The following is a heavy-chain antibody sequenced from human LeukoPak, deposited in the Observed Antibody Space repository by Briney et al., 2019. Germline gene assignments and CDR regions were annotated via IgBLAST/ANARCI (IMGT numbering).Heavy chain of an antibody. J-gene: IGHJ4*02. CDR1: GYSISSGYY. CDR3: ARVGAVAGFDY. D-gene: IGHD6-19*01. Sequence: SETLSLTCAVSGYSISSGYYWDWIRQPPGKGLEWIGSIYHSGSTYYNPSLKSRVTISVDTSKNQFSLKLSSVTAADTAVYYCARVGAVAGFDYWGQGTLVTVSS. V-gene: IGHV4-38-2*01. CDR2: IYHSGST.